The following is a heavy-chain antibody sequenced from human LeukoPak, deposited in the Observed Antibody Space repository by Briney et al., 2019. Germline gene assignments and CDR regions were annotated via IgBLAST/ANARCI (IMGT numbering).Heavy chain of an antibody. CDR1: GFTFSSYS. J-gene: IGHJ3*02. V-gene: IGHV3-48*04. CDR2: ISSSSSTI. D-gene: IGHD3-22*01. CDR3: ARDETYYYDSSGYSDAFDI. Sequence: GGSLRLSCAASGFTFSSYSMNWVRQAPGKGLEWVSYISSSSSTIYYADSVKGRFTISRDNAKNSLYLQMNSLRAEDTAVYYCARDETYYYDSSGYSDAFDIWGQGTMVTVSS.